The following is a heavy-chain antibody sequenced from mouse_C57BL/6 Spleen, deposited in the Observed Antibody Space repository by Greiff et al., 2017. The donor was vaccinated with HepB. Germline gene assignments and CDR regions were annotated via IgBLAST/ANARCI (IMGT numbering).Heavy chain of an antibody. J-gene: IGHJ4*01. CDR2: ISDGGSYT. CDR1: GFTFSSYA. V-gene: IGHV5-4*01. CDR3: ARERNYDYDVDAMDY. Sequence: DVKLVESGGGLVKPGGSLKLSCAASGFTFSSYAMSWVRQTPEKRLEWVATISDGGSYTYYPDNVKGRFTISRDNAKNNLYLQMSHLKSEDTAMYYCARERNYDYDVDAMDYWGQGTSVTVSS. D-gene: IGHD2-4*01.